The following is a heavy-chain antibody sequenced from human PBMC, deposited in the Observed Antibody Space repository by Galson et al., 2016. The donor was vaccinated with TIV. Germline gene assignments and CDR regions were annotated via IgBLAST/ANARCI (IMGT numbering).Heavy chain of an antibody. CDR1: GFSFSNYG. CDR2: IKSETDGGTT. J-gene: IGHJ5*02. CDR3: HCSSTSCYVRWFDP. Sequence: SLRLSCAASGFSFSNYGMHWVRQAPGKGLEWVGRIKSETDGGTTDYAAPVKGRFTISRDDSKNTLYLQMNTLKTEDTAVYYCHCSSTSCYVRWFDPWGQGTLVTVSS. D-gene: IGHD2-2*01. V-gene: IGHV3-15*01.